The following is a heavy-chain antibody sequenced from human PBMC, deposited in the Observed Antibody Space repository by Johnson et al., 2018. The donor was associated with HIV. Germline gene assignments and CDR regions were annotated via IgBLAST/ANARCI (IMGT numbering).Heavy chain of an antibody. CDR1: GFNFSNAW. V-gene: IGHV3-15*01. Sequence: VQLVESGGGLVKPGGSLRLSCAASGFNFSNAWMSCVRQAPGKGLEWVGRIKSKTDGGTPDYAAPVKGSFTISRDNSKNTLDLQMNSLRAEDTAVYYCAKDLGYSSSSRAFDIWGQGTMVTVSS. CDR2: IKSKTDGGTP. CDR3: AKDLGYSSSSRAFDI. J-gene: IGHJ3*02. D-gene: IGHD6-6*01.